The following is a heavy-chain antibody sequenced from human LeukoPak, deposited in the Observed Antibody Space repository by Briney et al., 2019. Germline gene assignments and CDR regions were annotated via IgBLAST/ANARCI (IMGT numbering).Heavy chain of an antibody. CDR1: EFSFSTYA. V-gene: IGHV3-23*01. D-gene: IGHD5-24*01. J-gene: IGHJ4*02. CDR3: VKSSRDGYSYDY. Sequence: GGSLRPSCAASEFSFSTYAMSWVRQAPGKGQEWVSAISGSGAGIYYADSVKGRFTISRDNSKNTLYLQMNSLKVEDTAVYYCVKSSRDGYSYDYWGQGTLVTVSS. CDR2: ISGSGAGI.